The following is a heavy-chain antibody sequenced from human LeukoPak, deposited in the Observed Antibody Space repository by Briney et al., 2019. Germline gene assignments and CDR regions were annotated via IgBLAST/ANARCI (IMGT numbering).Heavy chain of an antibody. J-gene: IGHJ1*01. CDR2: IWYDGSNK. D-gene: IGHD2-15*01. CDR1: GFTFSSYG. CDR3: AKEGARYCSGGSCPLFQH. Sequence: GGSLRLSCAASGFTFSSYGMHWVRQAPGKGLDWVAVIWYDGSNKYYADSVKGRFTISRDNSKNTLYLQMNSLRAEDTAVYYCAKEGARYCSGGSCPLFQHWGQGTLVTVSS. V-gene: IGHV3-33*06.